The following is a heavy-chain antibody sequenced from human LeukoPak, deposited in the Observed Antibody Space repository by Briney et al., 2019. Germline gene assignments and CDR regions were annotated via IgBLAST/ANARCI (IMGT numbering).Heavy chain of an antibody. J-gene: IGHJ4*02. CDR1: GFMFSSYS. Sequence: GGSLRLSCAASGFMFSSYSMNWVRQAPGKGLEWVSHISSDIISRYYADSVSGRFTISRDNAKNSLYLQMNSLRDEDTAVYYCARHPSDDNPYYDSSGQFDYWGQGTLVTVSS. CDR2: ISSDIISR. D-gene: IGHD3-22*01. V-gene: IGHV3-48*02. CDR3: ARHPSDDNPYYDSSGQFDY.